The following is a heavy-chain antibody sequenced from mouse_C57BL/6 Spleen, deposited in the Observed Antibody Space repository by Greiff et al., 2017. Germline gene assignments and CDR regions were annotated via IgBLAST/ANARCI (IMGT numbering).Heavy chain of an antibody. CDR2: IWSDGST. D-gene: IGHD1-1*01. Sequence: QVQLQQSGPGLVAPSQSLSITCTVSGFSLTSYGVHWVRQPPGKGLEWLVVIWSDGSTTYNSALKSRLSISKDNSKSQVFLKMNSLQTDDTAMYYCARHGNYGSSSMDYWGQGTSVTVSS. J-gene: IGHJ4*01. V-gene: IGHV2-6-1*01. CDR3: ARHGNYGSSSMDY. CDR1: GFSLTSYG.